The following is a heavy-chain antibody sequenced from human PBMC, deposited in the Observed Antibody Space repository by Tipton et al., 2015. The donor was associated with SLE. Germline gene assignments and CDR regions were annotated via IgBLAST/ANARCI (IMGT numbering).Heavy chain of an antibody. J-gene: IGHJ6*03. V-gene: IGHV5-10-1*01. D-gene: IGHD6-13*01. Sequence: QLVQSGPEVKKPGESLRISCKGSGYSFTSYWISWVRQMPGKGLEWMGRIDPSDSYTNYSPSFQGHVTISADKSISTAYLQWSSLKASDTAMYYCARSSSWYESYYYYMDVWGKVTTVTVSS. CDR3: ARSSSWYESYYYYMDV. CDR2: IDPSDSYT. CDR1: GYSFTSYW.